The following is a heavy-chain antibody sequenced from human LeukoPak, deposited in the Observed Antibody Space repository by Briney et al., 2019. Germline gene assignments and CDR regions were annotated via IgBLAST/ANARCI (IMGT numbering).Heavy chain of an antibody. Sequence: SETLSLTCTVSGGSISSYYWSWIRQPPGKGLGWIGYIYYSGSTNYNPSLKSRVTISADTSKNQFSLKLNSVTAADTAVYYCARERFSSGWYSWFDPWGQGTLVTVSS. V-gene: IGHV4-59*01. CDR1: GGSISSYY. CDR2: IYYSGST. D-gene: IGHD6-19*01. CDR3: ARERFSSGWYSWFDP. J-gene: IGHJ5*02.